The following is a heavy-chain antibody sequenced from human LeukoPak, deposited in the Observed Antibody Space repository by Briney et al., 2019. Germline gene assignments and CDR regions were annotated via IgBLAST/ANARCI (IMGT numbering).Heavy chain of an antibody. V-gene: IGHV4-39*02. CDR3: ATVRSAAMFYYYYMDV. CDR2: HYYSGST. J-gene: IGHJ6*03. Sequence: SETLSLTCTVSGASINSSGYYWGWIRQPPGKGLEWIGSHYYSGSTYYNPSLKSRVTISVDTSKNHFSLKLNSVTAADTAVYYCATVRSAAMFYYYYMDVWGKGTTVTVSS. CDR1: GASINSSGYY. D-gene: IGHD2-2*01.